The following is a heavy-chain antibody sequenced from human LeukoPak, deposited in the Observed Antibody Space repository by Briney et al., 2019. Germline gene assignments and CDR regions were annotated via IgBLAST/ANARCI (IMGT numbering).Heavy chain of an antibody. CDR2: IYYSGST. J-gene: IGHJ4*02. D-gene: IGHD3-10*01. CDR1: GVSISSGGYY. CDR3: ARDGGYGSGTYRFDY. V-gene: IGHV4-31*03. Sequence: SQTLTLTCTVSGVSISSGGYYWSWIRQHPGQGLEWIGYIYYSGSTSYNPSLKSRITISIDTSKNQFSLKLSSVTAADTAVYYCARDGGYGSGTYRFDYWGQGTLVTVSS.